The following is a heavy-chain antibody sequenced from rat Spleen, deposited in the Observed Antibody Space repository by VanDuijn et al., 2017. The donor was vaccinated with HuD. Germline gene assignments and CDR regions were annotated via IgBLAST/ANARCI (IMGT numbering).Heavy chain of an antibody. CDR1: GFTFSNYY. Sequence: EVQLVESGGGLVQPGRSMKLSCAASGFTFSNYYMAWVRQAPTKGLEWVASISTGGGSTYYRDSVKGRFTISRDNAKSTLYLQMDSLRSEDTATYYCTTLTTEGMRFAYWGQGTLVTVSS. V-gene: IGHV5-25*01. CDR2: ISTGGGST. CDR3: TTLTTEGMRFAY. J-gene: IGHJ3*01. D-gene: IGHD1-11*01.